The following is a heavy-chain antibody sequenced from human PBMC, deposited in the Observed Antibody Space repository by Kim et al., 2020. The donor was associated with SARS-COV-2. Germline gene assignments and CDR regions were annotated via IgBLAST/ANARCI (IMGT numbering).Heavy chain of an antibody. J-gene: IGHJ4*02. Sequence: GGSLRLSCAASESTFRNFWMHWVRQVPGKGLEWVSRISADGRTTNYADAVKGRFTISRDNAKNTLYLQMNSLGVEDTAVYYCAGTSNTCCDYWGQGTLVTVSS. CDR3: AGTSNTCCDY. D-gene: IGHD1-1*01. CDR1: ESTFRNFW. CDR2: ISADGRTT. V-gene: IGHV3-74*01.